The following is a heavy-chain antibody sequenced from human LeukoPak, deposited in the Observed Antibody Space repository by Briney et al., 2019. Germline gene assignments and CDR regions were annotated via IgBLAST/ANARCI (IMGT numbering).Heavy chain of an antibody. V-gene: IGHV3-53*01. CDR3: ARNTLFAFDI. Sequence: PGGSLRLSCSASGXTVSSSYMSWVRQAPGKGLEWVSIIYNDGSTYYADSMKGRFTISRDNSKNTLHLQVNSLRAEDTAMYYCARNTLFAFDIWGQGTMVTVSS. CDR2: IYNDGST. J-gene: IGHJ3*02. CDR1: GXTVSSSY.